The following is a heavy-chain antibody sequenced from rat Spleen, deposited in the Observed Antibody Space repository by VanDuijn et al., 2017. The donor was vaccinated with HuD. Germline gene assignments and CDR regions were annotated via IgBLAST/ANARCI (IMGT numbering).Heavy chain of an antibody. Sequence: EVQLQESGPGLVKPSQSLSLTCSVTGHSIDSSYRWNWIRKFPGNKLEWMGYINSAGSTNYNPSLKSQIAISRDTSKNQFFLQVDSVTTEETATYYCARSDGTHYYLPFADWGQGTLVTVSS. J-gene: IGHJ3*01. V-gene: IGHV3-3*01. CDR1: GHSIDSSYR. D-gene: IGHD1-1*01. CDR2: INSAGST. CDR3: ARSDGTHYYLPFAD.